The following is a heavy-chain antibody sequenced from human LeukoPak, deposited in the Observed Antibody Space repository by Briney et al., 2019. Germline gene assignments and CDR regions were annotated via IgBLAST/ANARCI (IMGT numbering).Heavy chain of an antibody. CDR2: ISAYNGNT. J-gene: IGHJ4*02. CDR1: GYTFTSYG. D-gene: IGHD3-22*01. V-gene: IGHV1-18*01. CDR3: ARGSYYYDTTFDY. Sequence: GASVKVSCKASGYTFTSYGISWVRQAPGQGLEWMGWISAYNGNTNYAQKLQGRVTISADESTSIAYMELSRLRSEDTAVYYCARGSYYYDTTFDYWGQGTLVTVSS.